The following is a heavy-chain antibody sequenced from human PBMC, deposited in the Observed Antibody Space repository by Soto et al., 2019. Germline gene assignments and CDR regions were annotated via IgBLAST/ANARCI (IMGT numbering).Heavy chain of an antibody. Sequence: QVQLVQSGAEVKNPGASVKVSCKASGYTFTRYGIGWARQAPGQGLEWMGWINTYNGNTNYAQNVQGRVTLTTDTYTSTADIELRSLRSNDPALSYCARVDVFVTTSPQDGWGPWTTVIVSS. J-gene: IGHJ6*02. V-gene: IGHV1-18*01. CDR1: GYTFTRYG. CDR2: INTYNGNT. D-gene: IGHD2-2*01. CDR3: ARVDVFVTTSPQDG.